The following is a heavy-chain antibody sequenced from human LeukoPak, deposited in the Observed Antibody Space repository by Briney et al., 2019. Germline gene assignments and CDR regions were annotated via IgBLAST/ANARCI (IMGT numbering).Heavy chain of an antibody. CDR2: IKQDGSEK. CDR1: GFTFSSYW. CDR3: ARGLYDSSGYYRNWFDP. D-gene: IGHD3-22*01. Sequence: PGGSLRLSCAASGFTFSSYWMSWVRQAPGKGLEWVANIKQDGSEKYYVDSVKGRFTISRDNAKNSLYLQMNSLRAEDAAVYYCARGLYDSSGYYRNWFDPWGQGTLVTVSS. V-gene: IGHV3-7*01. J-gene: IGHJ5*02.